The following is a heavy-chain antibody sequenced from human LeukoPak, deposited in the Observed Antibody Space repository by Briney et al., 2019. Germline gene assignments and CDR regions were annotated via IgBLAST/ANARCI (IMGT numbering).Heavy chain of an antibody. D-gene: IGHD2/OR15-2a*01. CDR3: AKSVLYGHHYYYYIDV. Sequence: GGSLRLSCAASGFTFSSYGMHWVRQAPGKGLEWVAVISYDGSNKYYADSVKGRFTISRDNSKNTLYLQMSSLRAEDTAVYYCAKSVLYGHHYYYYIDVWGKGTTVTVSS. CDR1: GFTFSSYG. CDR2: ISYDGSNK. J-gene: IGHJ6*03. V-gene: IGHV3-30*18.